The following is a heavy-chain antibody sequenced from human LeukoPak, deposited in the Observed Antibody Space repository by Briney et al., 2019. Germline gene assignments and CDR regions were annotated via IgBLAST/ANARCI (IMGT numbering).Heavy chain of an antibody. CDR3: ARGRGGPLAAAGTEVRYCFDS. D-gene: IGHD6-13*01. V-gene: IGHV4-38-2*01. CDR1: GYSISSAYS. CDR2: IYHSGST. Sequence: SETLSLTCAVSGYSISSAYSWGWIRPPPGKGLEWIATIYHSGSTYYNPSLQSRVTISVDTSENQFSLNLNSVTAADTAVYYCARGRGGPLAAAGTEVRYCFDSWGQGTLVTVSS. J-gene: IGHJ4*02.